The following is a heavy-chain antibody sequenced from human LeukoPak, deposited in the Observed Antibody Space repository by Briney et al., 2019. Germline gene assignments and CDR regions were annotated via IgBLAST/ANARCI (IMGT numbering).Heavy chain of an antibody. D-gene: IGHD2-2*01. CDR3: ARDPKYCSSTSCNPDGMDV. V-gene: IGHV3-74*01. CDR1: GFTFSSYW. J-gene: IGHJ6*02. CDR2: IKTDGSST. Sequence: GGSLRLSSAASGFTFSSYWMHWVRQAPGKGLVWVSRIKTDGSSTDYADSVKGRFTISRDNAKNTLYLQMNSLRAEDTAVYYCARDPKYCSSTSCNPDGMDVWGQGTTVTVSS.